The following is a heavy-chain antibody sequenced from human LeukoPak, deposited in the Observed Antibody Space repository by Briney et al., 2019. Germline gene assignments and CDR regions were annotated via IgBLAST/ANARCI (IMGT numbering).Heavy chain of an antibody. CDR3: ARDQGVVGATFDY. J-gene: IGHJ4*02. CDR1: GYTFTSYA. CDR2: INAGNGNT. Sequence: ASVKVSCKASGYTFTSYAMHWVRQAPGQRLERMGWINAGNGNTKYSQKFQGRVTITRDTSASTAYMELSSLRSEDTAVYYCARDQGVVGATFDYWGQGTLVTVSS. V-gene: IGHV1-3*01. D-gene: IGHD1-26*01.